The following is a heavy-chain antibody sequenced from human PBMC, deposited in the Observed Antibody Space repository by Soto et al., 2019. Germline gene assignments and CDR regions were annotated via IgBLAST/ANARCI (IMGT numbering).Heavy chain of an antibody. CDR2: IDPSDSYT. D-gene: IGHD1-1*01. CDR3: ARDVVGARGWVEEPL. V-gene: IGHV5-10-1*01. CDR1: GYSFTSYW. J-gene: IGHJ4*02. Sequence: EVQLVQSGAEVKKPGESLRISCKGSGYSFTSYWISWVRQMPGKGLEWMGRIDPSDSYTNYSPSFQGHVTISADKSIXTAELQGSSLKASDTAMNYCARDVVGARGWVEEPLWGQGALVTVSS.